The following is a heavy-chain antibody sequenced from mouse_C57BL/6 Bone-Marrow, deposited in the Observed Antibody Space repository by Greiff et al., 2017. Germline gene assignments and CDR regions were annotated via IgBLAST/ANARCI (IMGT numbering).Heavy chain of an antibody. CDR1: GYTFTSYW. CDR2: IHPTSGST. Sequence: QVQLQQPGAELVKPGASVKLSCKASGYTFTSYWMHWVKQRPGQGLEWIGMIHPTSGSTNYNEKFKSKATLTVDKSSSPAYMQLSSLTSEDSAVYYCARMGLYINYFDYWGQGTTLTVSS. V-gene: IGHV1-64*01. J-gene: IGHJ2*01. D-gene: IGHD1-1*01. CDR3: ARMGLYINYFDY.